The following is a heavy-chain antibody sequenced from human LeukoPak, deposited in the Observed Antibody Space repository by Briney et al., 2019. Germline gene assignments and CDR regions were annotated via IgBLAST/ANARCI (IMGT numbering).Heavy chain of an antibody. CDR3: AKDGDYYGSGTSHIDY. V-gene: IGHV3-30*18. CDR2: ISYDGSNK. J-gene: IGHJ4*02. D-gene: IGHD3-10*01. CDR1: GFTFSSYG. Sequence: SGGSPRLSCAASGFTFSSYGMHWVRQAPGKGLEWVAVISYDGSNKYYADSVKGRFTISRDNSKNTLYLQMNSLRTEDTAVYYCAKDGDYYGSGTSHIDYWGQETLVTVSS.